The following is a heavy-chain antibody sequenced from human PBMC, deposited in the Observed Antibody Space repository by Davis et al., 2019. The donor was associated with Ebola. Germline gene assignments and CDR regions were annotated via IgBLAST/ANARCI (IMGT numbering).Heavy chain of an antibody. CDR2: VYHTGST. J-gene: IGHJ4*02. D-gene: IGHD6-19*01. V-gene: IGHV4-38-2*02. CDR1: GYSISSGYY. Sequence: SETLSLTCTVSGYSISSGYYWGWIRQPPGKGLEWIGYVYHTGSTNYKASLKSRVTMSVDTSKSQFSLQLSSVTPEDTAVYYCARGARGGSGWYDYWGQGTLVTVSS. CDR3: ARGARGGSGWYDY.